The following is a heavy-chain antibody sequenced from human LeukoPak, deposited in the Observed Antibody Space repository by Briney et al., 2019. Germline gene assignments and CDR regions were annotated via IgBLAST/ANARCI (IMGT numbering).Heavy chain of an antibody. CDR1: GSSFTSYW. D-gene: IGHD3-9*01. Sequence: GESLKISCKGSGSSFTSYWISWVRQMPGKGLEWMGRIDPSDSYTNYSPSFQGHVTISADKSISTAYLQWSSLKASDTAMYYCARGRGYDILTGYYVSWFDPWGQGTLVTVSS. V-gene: IGHV5-10-1*01. J-gene: IGHJ5*02. CDR2: IDPSDSYT. CDR3: ARGRGYDILTGYYVSWFDP.